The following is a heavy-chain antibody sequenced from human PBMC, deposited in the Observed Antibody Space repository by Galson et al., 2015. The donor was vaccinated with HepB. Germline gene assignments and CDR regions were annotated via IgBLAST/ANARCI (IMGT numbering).Heavy chain of an antibody. J-gene: IGHJ5*02. CDR2: IIPIFGTA. V-gene: IGHV1-69*06. D-gene: IGHD3-3*01. Sequence: SVKVSCKASGGTFSSYAISWVRQAPGQGLEWMGGIIPIFGTANYAQKFQGRVTITADKSTSTAYMELSSLRSEDTAVYYCASPVSVPYDFWSGYPDHNWFDPWGQGTLVTVSS. CDR1: GGTFSSYA. CDR3: ASPVSVPYDFWSGYPDHNWFDP.